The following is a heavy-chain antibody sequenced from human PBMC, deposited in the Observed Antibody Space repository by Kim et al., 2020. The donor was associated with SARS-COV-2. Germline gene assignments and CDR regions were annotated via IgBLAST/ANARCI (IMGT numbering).Heavy chain of an antibody. D-gene: IGHD5-12*01. CDR1: GFTFSSYE. Sequence: GGSLRLSCAASGFTFSSYEMNWVRQAPGKGLEWVSYISSSGSTIYYADSVKGRFTISRDNAKNSLYLQMNSLRAEDTAVYYCAREDFYSGYDNGFFDYWGQGTLVTVSS. CDR2: ISSSGSTI. J-gene: IGHJ4*02. CDR3: AREDFYSGYDNGFFDY. V-gene: IGHV3-48*03.